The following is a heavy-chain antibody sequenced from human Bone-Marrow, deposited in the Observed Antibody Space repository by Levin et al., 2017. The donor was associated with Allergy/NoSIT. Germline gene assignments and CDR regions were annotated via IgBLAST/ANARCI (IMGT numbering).Heavy chain of an antibody. D-gene: IGHD3-9*01. Sequence: GESLKISWVASGFTFSSYSMNWVRQIPGKGLEGVAAISSRSGFTYYAEAVQGRFTISRDNARNALFLQMERLRVEDTAVYYCARDVYGGADNVLTGYPMDYWGQGTLVSVSS. CDR2: ISSRSGFT. J-gene: IGHJ4*02. CDR3: ARDVYGGADNVLTGYPMDY. CDR1: GFTFSSYS. V-gene: IGHV3-21*06.